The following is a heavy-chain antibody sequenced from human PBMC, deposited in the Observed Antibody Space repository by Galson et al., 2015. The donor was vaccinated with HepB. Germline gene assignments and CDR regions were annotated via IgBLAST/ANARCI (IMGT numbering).Heavy chain of an antibody. V-gene: IGHV3-48*01. J-gene: IGHJ4*02. CDR1: GFTFSSFT. D-gene: IGHD1-26*01. CDR2: ISTTGTNI. Sequence: SLRLSCAASGFTFSSFTMNWVRQAPGKRLEWVSYISTTGTNIFYVDSVKGRFAVSRDNAKNSLYLQMNRLRAEDTAIYYCARVVLSGSYWYFDFWGQGSLVTVSS. CDR3: ARVVLSGSYWYFDF.